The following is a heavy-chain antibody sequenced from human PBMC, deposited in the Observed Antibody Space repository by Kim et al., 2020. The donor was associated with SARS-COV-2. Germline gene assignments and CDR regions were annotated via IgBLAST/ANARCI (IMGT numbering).Heavy chain of an antibody. CDR2: INTDGSIT. CDR3: ARRIVVAAYWYFDL. V-gene: IGHV3-74*01. CDR1: GFTFSNYW. Sequence: GGSLILSCAASGFTFSNYWMHWVRQAPGKGLVWVSRINTDGSITSYADSVKGRITISRDNAKNTLYLQMNSLRAEDTAMYYCARRIVVAAYWYFDLWGRG. J-gene: IGHJ2*01. D-gene: IGHD6-19*01.